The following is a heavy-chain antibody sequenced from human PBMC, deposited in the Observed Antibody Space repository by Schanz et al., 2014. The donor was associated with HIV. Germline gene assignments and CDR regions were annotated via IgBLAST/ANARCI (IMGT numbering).Heavy chain of an antibody. J-gene: IGHJ4*02. CDR1: GYTFTNYA. CDR3: ARDRSAAVTASDY. Sequence: QVQLVQSGTEVKKPGASVTVSCKASGYTFTNYAINWVRQAPGQGLEWMGWISNYIGNTDYAQNLQGRVTMTADTFTNTAYMELRPLPSDDTAVYYCARDRSAAVTASDYWGQGTLVTVSS. D-gene: IGHD6-13*01. CDR2: ISNYIGNT. V-gene: IGHV1-18*01.